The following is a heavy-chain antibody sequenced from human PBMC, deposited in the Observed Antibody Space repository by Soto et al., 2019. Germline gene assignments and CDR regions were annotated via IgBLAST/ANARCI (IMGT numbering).Heavy chain of an antibody. CDR3: ARIYDYGDYVQAEYFQH. V-gene: IGHV5-51*01. J-gene: IGHJ1*01. CDR1: GYSFTSYW. Sequence: SLKISCKGSGYSFTSYWIGCVRQMPGKGLEWMGIIYPGDSDTRYSPSFQGQVTISADKSISTAYLQWSSLKASDTAMYYCARIYDYGDYVQAEYFQHWGQGTLVTVSS. CDR2: IYPGDSDT. D-gene: IGHD4-17*01.